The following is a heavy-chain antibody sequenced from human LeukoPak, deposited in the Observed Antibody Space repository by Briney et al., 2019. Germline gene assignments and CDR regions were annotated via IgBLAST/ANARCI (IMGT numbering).Heavy chain of an antibody. Sequence: SSVKVSCKASGGTFSSYAISWVRQAPGQGLEWMGGIIPIFGTANYAQKFQGRVTSTTDESTSTAYMELSSLRSEDTAVYYCARDRGYCSSTSCPMDVWGKGTTVTVSS. V-gene: IGHV1-69*05. CDR2: IIPIFGTA. D-gene: IGHD2-2*01. J-gene: IGHJ6*03. CDR1: GGTFSSYA. CDR3: ARDRGYCSSTSCPMDV.